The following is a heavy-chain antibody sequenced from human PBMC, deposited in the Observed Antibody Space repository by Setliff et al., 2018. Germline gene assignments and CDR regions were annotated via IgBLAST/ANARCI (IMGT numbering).Heavy chain of an antibody. J-gene: IGHJ4*02. D-gene: IGHD3-9*01. V-gene: IGHV4-30-4*08. CDR1: GGSISSGDYY. CDR3: ARGYYDILTGYYIGY. CDR2: IYYSGST. Sequence: SETLSLTCTVSGGSISSGDYYWSWIRQPPGKGLEWIGYIYYSGSTYYNPSLKSRVTISVDTSKNQFSLKLSSVTAADTAVYYCARGYYDILTGYYIGYWGQGTQVTVSS.